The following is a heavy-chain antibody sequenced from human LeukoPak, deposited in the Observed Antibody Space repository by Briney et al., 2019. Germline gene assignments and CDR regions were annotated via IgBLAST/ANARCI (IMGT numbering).Heavy chain of an antibody. J-gene: IGHJ4*02. Sequence: PGGSLRLSCAASGFTFSSYSMNWVRQAPGKGLEWVSSISSSSSYIYYADSVKGRFTISRDNAKNSLYLQMNRLRAEDTAVYYCASDGYSGYVTYYFDYWGQGTLVTVSS. CDR2: ISSSSSYI. CDR1: GFTFSSYS. V-gene: IGHV3-21*01. D-gene: IGHD5-12*01. CDR3: ASDGYSGYVTYYFDY.